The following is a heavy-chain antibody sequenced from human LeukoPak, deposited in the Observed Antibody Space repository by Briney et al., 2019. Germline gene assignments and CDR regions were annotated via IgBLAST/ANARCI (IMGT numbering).Heavy chain of an antibody. Sequence: GGSLRLSCAASGFTFSNAWMSWVRQAPGKGLEWVGRIKSKTDGGTTDYAAPVKGRFTISRDDSKNALYLQMNSLKTEDTAVYYCTTDWSFHRQQLWSADDDAFDIWGQGTMVTVSS. D-gene: IGHD6-13*01. V-gene: IGHV3-15*01. J-gene: IGHJ3*02. CDR2: IKSKTDGGTT. CDR1: GFTFSNAW. CDR3: TTDWSFHRQQLWSADDDAFDI.